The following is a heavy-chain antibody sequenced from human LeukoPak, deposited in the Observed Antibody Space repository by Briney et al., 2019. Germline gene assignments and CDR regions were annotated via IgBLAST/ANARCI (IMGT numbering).Heavy chain of an antibody. Sequence: SVKVPCKASGGTFSSYAISWVRQAPGQGLEWMGGIIPIFGTANYAQKFQGRVTITADESTSTAYMELSSLRSEDTAVYYCATPTYYDFWSGYSNTYYYYYMDVWGKGTTVTVSS. V-gene: IGHV1-69*13. CDR2: IIPIFGTA. D-gene: IGHD3-3*01. CDR3: ATPTYYDFWSGYSNTYYYYYMDV. CDR1: GGTFSSYA. J-gene: IGHJ6*03.